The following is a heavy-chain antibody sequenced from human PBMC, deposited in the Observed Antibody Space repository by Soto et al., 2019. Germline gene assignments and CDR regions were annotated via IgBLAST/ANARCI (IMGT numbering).Heavy chain of an antibody. D-gene: IGHD2-2*01. CDR1: GYTFTSYG. CDR3: ARGSRYCSSTSCYGEFDP. V-gene: IGHV1-18*01. CDR2: ISAYSGST. Sequence: GASVKVSCKASGYTFTSYGISWVRQAPGQGLEWMGWISAYSGSTNYNPSLKSRVTISVDTSKNQFSLKLSSVTAADTAVYYCARGSRYCSSTSCYGEFDPWGQGTLVTVSS. J-gene: IGHJ5*02.